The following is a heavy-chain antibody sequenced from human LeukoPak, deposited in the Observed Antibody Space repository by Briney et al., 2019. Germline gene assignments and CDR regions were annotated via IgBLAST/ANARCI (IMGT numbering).Heavy chain of an antibody. CDR2: ISSSRSTK. CDR1: GFTFGSYD. V-gene: IGHV3-48*02. J-gene: IGHJ4*02. CDR3: ARAGDYMVRGVIDY. Sequence: GGSLRLSCVASGFTFGSYDMNWVRQAPGKGLEWVSYISSSRSTKYYADSVRGRFTVSRDNAKNSLYLEMNSLRDEDTAVYYCARAGDYMVRGVIDYWGQGTLVTVSS. D-gene: IGHD3-10*01.